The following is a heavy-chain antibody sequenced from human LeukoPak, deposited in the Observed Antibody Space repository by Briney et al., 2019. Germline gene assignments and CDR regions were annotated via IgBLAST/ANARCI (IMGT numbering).Heavy chain of an antibody. CDR1: GGSIIGYY. Sequence: SETLSLTCSVSGGSIIGYYWMWIRQPAEKGLEWIGRVYSSGDANNNPSLKSRVTMPVDRSKNQFSLNLRAVTTADTAVYYCARAVEYCSSSRCSLYYMGVWGKGTTVTVSS. CDR3: ARAVEYCSSSRCSLYYMGV. CDR2: VYSSGDA. J-gene: IGHJ6*03. V-gene: IGHV4-4*07. D-gene: IGHD2-2*01.